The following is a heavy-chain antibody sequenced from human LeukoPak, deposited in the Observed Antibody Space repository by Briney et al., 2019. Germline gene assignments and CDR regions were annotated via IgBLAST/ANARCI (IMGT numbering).Heavy chain of an antibody. Sequence: SETLSLTCTVSGGSISSYYWSWIRQPPGKGLEWIGYIYYSGSTNYNPSLKSRVTISVDTSKNQFSLKLSSVTAADTAVYYCARGAQYYYDSSGFDFDYWGHGTLVTVSS. D-gene: IGHD3-22*01. CDR1: GGSISSYY. V-gene: IGHV4-59*01. CDR3: ARGAQYYYDSSGFDFDY. J-gene: IGHJ4*01. CDR2: IYYSGST.